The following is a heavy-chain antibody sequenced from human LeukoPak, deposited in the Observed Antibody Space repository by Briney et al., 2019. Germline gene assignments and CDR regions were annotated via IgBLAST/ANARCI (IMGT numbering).Heavy chain of an antibody. D-gene: IGHD3-9*01. Sequence: GGSLRLSCAASGFTFSSYGMSWVRQAPGKGLEWVSVISNGGDHTYYADSVKGRFAISRDNSKNTLYLQMNSLRTEDTAIYYCAKDRLYFGNDFGDYWGQGTLATVSS. J-gene: IGHJ4*02. CDR3: AKDRLYFGNDFGDY. CDR2: ISNGGDHT. CDR1: GFTFSSYG. V-gene: IGHV3-23*01.